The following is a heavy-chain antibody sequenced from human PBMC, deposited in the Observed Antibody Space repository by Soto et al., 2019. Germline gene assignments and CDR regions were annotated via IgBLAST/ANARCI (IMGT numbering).Heavy chain of an antibody. V-gene: IGHV3-33*01. CDR1: GFTFSSYG. CDR2: IWYDGSNK. CDR3: AREKEYSNYVDY. D-gene: IGHD4-4*01. Sequence: GESLKISCAASGFTFSSYGMHWVRQAPGKGLEWVAVIWYDGSNKYYADSVKGRFTISRDNSKNTLYLQMNSLRAEDTAVYYCAREKEYSNYVDYWGQGTLVTVSS. J-gene: IGHJ4*02.